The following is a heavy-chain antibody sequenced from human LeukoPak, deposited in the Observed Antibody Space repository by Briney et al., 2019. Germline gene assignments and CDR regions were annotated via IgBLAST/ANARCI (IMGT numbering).Heavy chain of an antibody. D-gene: IGHD2-8*01. CDR2: ISTSGSPM. J-gene: IGHJ4*02. V-gene: IGHV3-11*01. Sequence: GGSLRLSCAASGFTFSGYYMSWIRQAPGKGPEWLSYISTSGSPMYYADSVKGRFTISRDNAKNSLYLQVNSLRAEDTAVYYCAREGTNHLDYWGQGTLVTVSS. CDR3: AREGTNHLDY. CDR1: GFTFSGYY.